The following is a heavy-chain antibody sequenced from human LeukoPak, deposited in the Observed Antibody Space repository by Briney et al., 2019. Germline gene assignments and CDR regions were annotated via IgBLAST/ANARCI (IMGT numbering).Heavy chain of an antibody. D-gene: IGHD3-9*01. CDR1: GYTFTSYG. J-gene: IGHJ6*02. CDR2: ISAYNGNT. Sequence: ASVKVACKASGYTFTSYGISWVRQAPGQGLEWIGWISAYNGNTNYAQKLQGRVTMTTDTSTSTAYMELRSLRSDDTAVYYCARIDLVLTGSGYYYYYGMDVWGQGTTVTVSS. V-gene: IGHV1-18*01. CDR3: ARIDLVLTGSGYYYYYGMDV.